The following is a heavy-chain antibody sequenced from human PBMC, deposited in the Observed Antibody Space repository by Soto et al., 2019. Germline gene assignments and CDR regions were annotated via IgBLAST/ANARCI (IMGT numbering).Heavy chain of an antibody. CDR2: ISYDGSNK. V-gene: IGHV3-30*18. D-gene: IGHD3-10*01. CDR1: GFTFSSYG. Sequence: QVQLVESGGGVVQPGRSLRLSCAASGFTFSSYGMHWVRQAPGKGLEWVALISYDGSNKYYADSVKGRFTISRDNSKKTLYRKMNSQSTEDTAVYYCAKDLASGGRGAFDIWGQGTMVTVSS. J-gene: IGHJ3*02. CDR3: AKDLASGGRGAFDI.